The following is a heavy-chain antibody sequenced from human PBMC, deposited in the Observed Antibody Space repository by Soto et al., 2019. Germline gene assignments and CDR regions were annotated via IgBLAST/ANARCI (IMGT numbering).Heavy chain of an antibody. CDR1: GYTFTTFW. Sequence: EVQLVQSGAEVKKPGESLRISCTGFGYTFTTFWISWVRQMPGRGLVWMGRIDPRDSYTNFSPSLQGHVTISADKSISTAYLPWGSLKASDTAMYYCARLYCSSSTCDSWFDPWGQGTLVTVSS. D-gene: IGHD2-2*01. V-gene: IGHV5-10-1*03. CDR3: ARLYCSSSTCDSWFDP. J-gene: IGHJ5*02. CDR2: IDPRDSYT.